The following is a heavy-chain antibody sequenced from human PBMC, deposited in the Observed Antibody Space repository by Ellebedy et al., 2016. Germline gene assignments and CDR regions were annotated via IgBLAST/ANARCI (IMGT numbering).Heavy chain of an antibody. Sequence: GESLKISCAASGFTFSSYWMSWVRQAPGKGLEWVANIKQDGSEKYYVDSVKGRFTISRDNAKNSLYLQMNSLRAEDTAVYYCARDPDTDSKGNWYFDLWGRGTLVTVSS. CDR1: GFTFSSYW. J-gene: IGHJ2*01. CDR2: IKQDGSEK. D-gene: IGHD2-15*01. CDR3: ARDPDTDSKGNWYFDL. V-gene: IGHV3-7*01.